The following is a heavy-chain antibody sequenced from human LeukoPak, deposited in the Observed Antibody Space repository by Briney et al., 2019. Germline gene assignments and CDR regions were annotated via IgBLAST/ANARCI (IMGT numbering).Heavy chain of an antibody. V-gene: IGHV3-9*03. CDR1: GFTFSSFE. CDR3: AKDLGAVTTAGWDY. CDR2: ISWNSGSI. Sequence: GGSLRLSCAASGFTFSSFEMNWVRQAPGKGLEWASGISWNSGSIGYADSVKGRFTISRDNAKNSLYLQMNSLRAEDMALYYCAKDLGAVTTAGWDYWGQGTLVTVSS. D-gene: IGHD4-17*01. J-gene: IGHJ4*02.